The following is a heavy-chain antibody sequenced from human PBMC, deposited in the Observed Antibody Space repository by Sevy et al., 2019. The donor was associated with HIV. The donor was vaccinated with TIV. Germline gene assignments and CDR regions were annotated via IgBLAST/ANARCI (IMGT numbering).Heavy chain of an antibody. CDR2: TYYRSKWYN. CDR1: GDSVSSNSAA. Sequence: SQTLSLTCAISGDSVSSNSAAWNWIRQSPSRGLEWLGRTYYRSKWYNDYAVSVKSRITINPDNSKNQFSLQLNSVTPEDTAVYYCAREHTYYDFWSGYSGDYFDYWGQGTLVTVSS. V-gene: IGHV6-1*01. D-gene: IGHD3-3*01. CDR3: AREHTYYDFWSGYSGDYFDY. J-gene: IGHJ4*02.